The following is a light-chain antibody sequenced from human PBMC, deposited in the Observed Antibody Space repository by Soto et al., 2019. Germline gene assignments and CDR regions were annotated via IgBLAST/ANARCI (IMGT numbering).Light chain of an antibody. V-gene: IGLV1-40*01. CDR3: QSYDSSLSALYV. J-gene: IGLJ1*01. CDR2: GNS. Sequence: QSVLTQPPSVYGAPGQRVPIFCTGSSSNIGAGYDVHWYQQLPGTAPKLLIYGNSNRPSGVPDRFSGSKSGTSASLAITGLQAEDEADYYCQSYDSSLSALYVFGTGTKVTV. CDR1: SSNIGAGYD.